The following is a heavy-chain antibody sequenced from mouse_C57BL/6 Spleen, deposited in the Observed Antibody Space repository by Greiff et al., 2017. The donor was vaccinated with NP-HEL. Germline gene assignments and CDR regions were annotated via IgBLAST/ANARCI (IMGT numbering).Heavy chain of an antibody. CDR2: INPGSGGT. Sequence: QVQLQQSGAELVRPGTSVKVSCKASGYTFTNYLIEWVKQRPGQGLEWIGVINPGSGGTNYNEKFKGKATMTADKSSSTAYMQLSSLTSEDSAVYFCASSYYGSSYEYFDDWGKGTTVTVSS. D-gene: IGHD1-1*01. V-gene: IGHV1-54*01. CDR1: GYTFTNYL. CDR3: ASSYYGSSYEYFDD. J-gene: IGHJ1*03.